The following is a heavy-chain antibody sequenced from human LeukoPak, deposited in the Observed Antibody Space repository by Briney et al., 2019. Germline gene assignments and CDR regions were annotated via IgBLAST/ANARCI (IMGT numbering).Heavy chain of an antibody. CDR1: GFSFSTYW. J-gene: IGHJ3*02. Sequence: GWSLRLSCAASGFSFSTYWMSWVRQAPATGLEWVANIKQDGTEKKYVDPVKGRFTISKDNANNSMYLQMNSLRAEDTAVYYCARDNWVTPNGVDCFDIWGQGTVVAVSS. CDR2: IKQDGTEK. CDR3: ARDNWVTPNGVDCFDI. D-gene: IGHD7-27*01. V-gene: IGHV3-7*05.